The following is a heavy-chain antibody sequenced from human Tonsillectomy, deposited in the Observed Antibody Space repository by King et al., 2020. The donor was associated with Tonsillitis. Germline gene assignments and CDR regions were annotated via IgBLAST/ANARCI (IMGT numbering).Heavy chain of an antibody. D-gene: IGHD3-9*01. Sequence: QLQESGPGLVKPSETLSLTCTVSGGSISSHYWSCIRQPPGKGLDWIGYISATGSTNYNPSLKSRVTISVDTSKNQFSLKLSSVTAADSAVYYCARDRRLYDTVNYYYMDVWGKGTAVTVSS. V-gene: IGHV4-59*11. CDR3: ARDRRLYDTVNYYYMDV. CDR2: ISATGST. J-gene: IGHJ6*03. CDR1: GGSISSHY.